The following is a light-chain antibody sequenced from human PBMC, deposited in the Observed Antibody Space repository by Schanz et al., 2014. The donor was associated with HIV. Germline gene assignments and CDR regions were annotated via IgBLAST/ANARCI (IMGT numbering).Light chain of an antibody. CDR3: QSYDKSLSVVV. V-gene: IGLV1-40*01. CDR1: SSNIGAGYD. CDR2: GNN. J-gene: IGLJ2*01. Sequence: QSVLTQPPSVSGAPGQRVTISCTGSSSNIGAGYDVHWYQQLPGTAPKLLIYGNNNRPSGVPDRFSGSKSGNTASLTVSGLQAEDEADYYCQSYDKSLSVVVFGGGTKVTVL.